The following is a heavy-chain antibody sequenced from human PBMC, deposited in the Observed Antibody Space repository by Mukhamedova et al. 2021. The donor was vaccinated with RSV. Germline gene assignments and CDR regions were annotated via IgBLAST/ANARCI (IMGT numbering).Heavy chain of an antibody. CDR3: ARERGPFVLRFLEWLLNNWFDP. Sequence: GQGLEWMGIINPSGGSTSYAQKFQGRVTMTRDTSTSTVYMELSSLRSEDTAVYYCARERGPFVLRFLEWLLNNWFDPLGQGTLVTV. CDR2: INPSGGST. D-gene: IGHD3-3*01. J-gene: IGHJ5*02. V-gene: IGHV1-46*01.